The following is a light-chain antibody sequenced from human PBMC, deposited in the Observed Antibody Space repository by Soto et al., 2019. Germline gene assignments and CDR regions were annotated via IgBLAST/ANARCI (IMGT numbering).Light chain of an antibody. CDR1: SSNIGADYD. J-gene: IGLJ1*01. CDR3: QSYDRSLSGFV. V-gene: IGLV1-40*01. Sequence: QSVLTQPPSVSGAPGQRVTISCTGSSSNIGADYDVHWYQHLPGTAPKLLIFGDYNRPSGVPDRISGSGSGTSASLAITGLQAEDEADYYCQSYDRSLSGFVFGTGTKVTVL. CDR2: GDY.